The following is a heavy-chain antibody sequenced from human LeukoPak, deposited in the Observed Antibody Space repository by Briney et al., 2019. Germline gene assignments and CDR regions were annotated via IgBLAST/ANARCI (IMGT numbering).Heavy chain of an antibody. Sequence: QSGGSLRLSCAASGFTFSSHAMIWVRQAPGKGLEWVSTISSSGATTYYADSVKGRFTISRDNSKNTLYLQMNSLRAEDTAVYYCAKDQILAVAGIFDYWGQGTLVTVSS. CDR1: GFTFSSHA. CDR3: AKDQILAVAGIFDY. J-gene: IGHJ4*02. CDR2: ISSSGATT. V-gene: IGHV3-23*01. D-gene: IGHD6-19*01.